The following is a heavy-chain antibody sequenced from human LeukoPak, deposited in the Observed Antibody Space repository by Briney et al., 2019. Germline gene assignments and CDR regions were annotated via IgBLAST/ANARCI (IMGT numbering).Heavy chain of an antibody. J-gene: IGHJ1*01. CDR3: ARAGGGYCSSTSCYAYRH. V-gene: IGHV4-30-4*01. D-gene: IGHD2-2*03. CDR2: IYYSGST. Sequence: SQTLSLTCTVSGGSISSGDYYWSWIRQPPGKGLEWIGYIYYSGSTYYNPSLKSRVTISVDTSKNQFSLKLSSVTAADTAVYYCARAGGGYCSSTSCYAYRHWGQGTQVTVSS. CDR1: GGSISSGDYY.